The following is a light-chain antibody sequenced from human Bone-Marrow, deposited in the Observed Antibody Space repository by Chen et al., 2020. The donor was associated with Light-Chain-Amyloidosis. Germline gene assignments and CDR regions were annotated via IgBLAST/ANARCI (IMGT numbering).Light chain of an antibody. CDR1: SSDVGGDNH. J-gene: IGLJ1*01. CDR2: EVT. V-gene: IGLV2-14*01. CDR3: SSYTITNTLV. Sequence: QSALTQPASVSGSTGQSITISSTGTSSDVGGDNHVSWYQQHPDKAPKLMIYEVTNRPSWVPDRFSGSKSDNTASLTISGLQTEDEADYFCSSYTITNTLVFGSGTRVTVL.